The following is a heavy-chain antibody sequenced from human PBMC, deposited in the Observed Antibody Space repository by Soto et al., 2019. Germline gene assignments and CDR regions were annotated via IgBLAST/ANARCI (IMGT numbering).Heavy chain of an antibody. V-gene: IGHV4-30-2*01. CDR2: IYHGGNS. CDR3: AKEYAYYFDY. Sequence: SETLSLTCAVSGGSISSGGYSWSWIRQPPGKGLEWIGYIYHGGNSYYNPSLKSRVTISIDSSQNQFSLKLSSVTAADSAVYYCAKEYAYYFDYWAEGTLVT. CDR1: GGSISSGGYS. J-gene: IGHJ4*02.